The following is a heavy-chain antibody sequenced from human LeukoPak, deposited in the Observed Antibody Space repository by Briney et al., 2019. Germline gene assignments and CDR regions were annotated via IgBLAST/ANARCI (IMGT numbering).Heavy chain of an antibody. CDR1: GGSISSNTYY. Sequence: PETLSLTCTVSGGSISSNTYYWGWIRQPPGKGLEWIGSIFYSGSTNYNPPLKSRVTIAVDTSKNQFSLNLSSVTAADTAVYYCARQWSNFWSEYWGQGTLVTVSS. CDR3: ARQWSNFWSEY. D-gene: IGHD3-3*01. CDR2: IFYSGST. V-gene: IGHV4-39*01. J-gene: IGHJ4*02.